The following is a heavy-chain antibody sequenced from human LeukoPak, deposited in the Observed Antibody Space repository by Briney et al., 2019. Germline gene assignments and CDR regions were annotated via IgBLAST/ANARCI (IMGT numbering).Heavy chain of an antibody. CDR3: VRYYQFIQEV. CDR2: ISTDGKST. V-gene: IGHV3-74*01. D-gene: IGHD3-3*02. J-gene: IGHJ6*02. Sequence: PGGSLRLSCVASGFTFSNYWMLWVRHAPGKGLMWVSLISTDGKSTRYAESVKGRFTISRDNAKNALYLQMDILRVEDTALYFCVRYYQFIQEVWGQGTTVTVSS. CDR1: GFTFSNYW.